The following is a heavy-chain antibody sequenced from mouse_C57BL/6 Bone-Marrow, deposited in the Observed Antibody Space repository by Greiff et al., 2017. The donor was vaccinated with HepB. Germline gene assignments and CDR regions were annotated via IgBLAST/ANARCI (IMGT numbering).Heavy chain of an antibody. CDR3: ARSGTTVVAKGYYAMDY. V-gene: IGHV1-63*01. CDR1: GYTFTNYW. J-gene: IGHJ4*01. D-gene: IGHD1-1*01. CDR2: IYPGGGYT. Sequence: VQLQQSGAELVRPGTSVKMSCKASGYTFTNYWIGWAKQRPGHGLEWIGDIYPGGGYTNYNEKFKGKATLTADKSSSTAYMQFSSLTSEDSAIYYCARSGTTVVAKGYYAMDYWGQGTSVTVSS.